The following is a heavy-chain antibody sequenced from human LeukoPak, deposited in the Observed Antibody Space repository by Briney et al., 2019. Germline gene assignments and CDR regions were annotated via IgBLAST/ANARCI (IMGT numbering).Heavy chain of an antibody. D-gene: IGHD1-26*01. V-gene: IGHV3-21*01. CDR3: ARAGSGSHPKELGAFDI. Sequence: PGGSLRLSCAASGFTFSSYSMNWVRQAPGKGLEWVSSISSSSSYIYYADSVKGRFTISRDNAKNSLYLQMNSLRAEDTAVYYCARAGSGSHPKELGAFDIWGQGTMVTVSS. CDR2: ISSSSSYI. CDR1: GFTFSSYS. J-gene: IGHJ3*02.